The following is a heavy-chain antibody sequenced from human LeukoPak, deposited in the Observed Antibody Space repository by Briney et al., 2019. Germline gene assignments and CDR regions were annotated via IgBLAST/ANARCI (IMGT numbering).Heavy chain of an antibody. CDR1: RFTFSSYA. V-gene: IGHV3-23*01. CDR3: AKDRDSIVAMMRWFDP. D-gene: IGHD5-12*01. Sequence: QPGGSLRLSCAASRFTFSSYAMSWVRQAPWKGLEWVSAISGSGGSTYYADSVKGRFTISRDNSKNTLYLRMNSLRAEDTAVYYCAKDRDSIVAMMRWFDPWGQGTLVTVSS. CDR2: ISGSGGST. J-gene: IGHJ5*02.